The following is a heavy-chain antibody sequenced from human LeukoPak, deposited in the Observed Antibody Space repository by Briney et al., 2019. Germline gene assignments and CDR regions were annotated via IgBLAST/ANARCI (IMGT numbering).Heavy chain of an antibody. D-gene: IGHD3-3*01. CDR1: GYTFTSYY. CDR3: ARDFARSDYDFWSGYYGFDP. V-gene: IGHV1-46*03. Sequence: ASVKVSCKASGYTFTSYYMHWVRQAPGQGLEWMGIIYPSGGSTSYAQKFQGRVTMTRDTSTSTVYMELSSLRSEDTAVYYCARDFARSDYDFWSGYYGFDPWGQGTLVTVSS. J-gene: IGHJ5*02. CDR2: IYPSGGST.